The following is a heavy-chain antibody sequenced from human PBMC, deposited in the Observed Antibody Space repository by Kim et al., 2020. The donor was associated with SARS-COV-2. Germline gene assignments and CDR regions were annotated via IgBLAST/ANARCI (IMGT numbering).Heavy chain of an antibody. D-gene: IGHD3-10*01. CDR3: TKLVGELSSAYFDY. V-gene: IGHV3-73*01. J-gene: IGHJ4*02. Sequence: AASVKGRFTISRDDSKNTAYLQMNSLKTEDTAVYYCTKLVGELSSAYFDYWGQGTLVTVSS.